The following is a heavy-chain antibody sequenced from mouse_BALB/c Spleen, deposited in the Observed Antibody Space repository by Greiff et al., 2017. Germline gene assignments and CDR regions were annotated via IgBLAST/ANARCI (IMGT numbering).Heavy chain of an antibody. V-gene: IGHV1S81*02. CDR3: TRTDPPQYFDV. CDR2: INPSNGGT. CDR1: GYTFTSYY. Sequence: QVQLKQPGAELVKPGASVKLSCKASGYTFTSYYMYWVKQRPGQGLEWIGGINPSNGGTNFNEKFKSKATLTVDKSSSTAYMQLSSLTSEDSAVYYCTRTDPPQYFDVWGAGTTVTVSS. J-gene: IGHJ1*01.